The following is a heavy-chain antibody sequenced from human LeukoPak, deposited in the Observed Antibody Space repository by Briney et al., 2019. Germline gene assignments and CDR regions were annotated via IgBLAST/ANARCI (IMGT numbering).Heavy chain of an antibody. V-gene: IGHV3-7*05. CDR1: GFTFSSFW. D-gene: IGHD2-21*02. CDR2: IKQDGSEK. J-gene: IGHJ4*02. Sequence: PGGSLRLSCAASGFTFSSFWMNWVRQAPGKGLEWVANIKQDGSEKSYVDSVKGRFTISRDNAKNSLSLQMNSLRAEDTAVYYCARLAVCGGDCFSGGVDFDYWGQGTLVTVSS. CDR3: ARLAVCGGDCFSGGVDFDY.